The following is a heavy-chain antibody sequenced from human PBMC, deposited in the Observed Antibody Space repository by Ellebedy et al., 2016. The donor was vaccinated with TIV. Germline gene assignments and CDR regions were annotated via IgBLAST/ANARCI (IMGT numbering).Heavy chain of an antibody. CDR2: ICPSDSDT. D-gene: IGHD1-26*01. CDR1: GYSFTSYW. V-gene: IGHV5-51*01. Sequence: GESLKISCQGSGYSFTSYWIAWVRQMPGKGLEWMGIICPSDSDTRYSPSFRGQVTISADKSINTAYLQWSSLKASDTAMYYCARSSSPHDAFDIWGQGTMVTVSS. J-gene: IGHJ3*02. CDR3: ARSSSPHDAFDI.